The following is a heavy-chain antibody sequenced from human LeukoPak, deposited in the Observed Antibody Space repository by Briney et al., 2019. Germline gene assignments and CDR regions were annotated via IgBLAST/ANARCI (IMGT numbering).Heavy chain of an antibody. CDR2: INPNSGGT. D-gene: IGHD2-8*02. J-gene: IGHJ5*02. Sequence: ASVKVSCKASGYTFTGYYMHWVRQAPGQGLEWMGWINPNSGGTNYAQKFQGRVTMTRDTSISTAYMELSRLRSDDTAVYYCARARKFLSGGNWFDPWGQGTLVTVSS. CDR3: ARARKFLSGGNWFDP. V-gene: IGHV1-2*02. CDR1: GYTFTGYY.